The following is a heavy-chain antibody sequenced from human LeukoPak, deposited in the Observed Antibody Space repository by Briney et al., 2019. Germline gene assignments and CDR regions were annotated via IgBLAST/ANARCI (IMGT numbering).Heavy chain of an antibody. Sequence: SETLSLTCTVSGGSISSSSYYWGWIRQPPGKGLEWIGSIYYSGSTYYNPSLKSRVTISVDTSKNQFSLKLSSVTAADTAVYYCASSAPEITTITTPINWFDPWGQGTLVRVSS. CDR1: GGSISSSSYY. CDR2: IYYSGST. V-gene: IGHV4-39*01. D-gene: IGHD3-9*01. CDR3: ASSAPEITTITTPINWFDP. J-gene: IGHJ5*02.